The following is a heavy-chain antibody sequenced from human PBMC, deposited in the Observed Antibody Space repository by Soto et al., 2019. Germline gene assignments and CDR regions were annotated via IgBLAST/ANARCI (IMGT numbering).Heavy chain of an antibody. CDR1: GGSISSGDYY. V-gene: IGHV4-30-4*01. CDR3: ARDLVGYSSGWLGRYFDL. D-gene: IGHD6-19*01. CDR2: IYYSGST. J-gene: IGHJ2*01. Sequence: QVQLQESGPGLVKPSQTLSLTCTVSGGSISSGDYYWSWIRQPPGKGLEWIGYIYYSGSTYYNPSLKSRVTISVHTSKNQSPLKLSSVTAADTAVYYCARDLVGYSSGWLGRYFDLWGRGTLVTVSS.